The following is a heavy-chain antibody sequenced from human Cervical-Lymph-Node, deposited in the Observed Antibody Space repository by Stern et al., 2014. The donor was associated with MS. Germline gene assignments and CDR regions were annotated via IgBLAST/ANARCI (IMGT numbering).Heavy chain of an antibody. J-gene: IGHJ4*01. CDR1: GCSFSNSY. D-gene: IGHD2/OR15-2a*01. V-gene: IGHV4-59*01. CDR2: IYYSGRT. Sequence: QVQLLESGPGLVKPGGTLCLTCAASGCSFSNSYWSWIRQAPGKGLEWVGDIYYSGRTNYNPSLKSRVTISVDTSKNQFSLKLSSVTAADTAVYYCARDKGMFFLWGQGTLVTVSS. CDR3: ARDKGMFFL.